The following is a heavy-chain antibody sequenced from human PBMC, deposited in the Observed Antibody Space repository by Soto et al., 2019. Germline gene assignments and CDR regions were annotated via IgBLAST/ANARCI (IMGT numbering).Heavy chain of an antibody. CDR2: IYYPGNT. Sequence: QVQLQESGPGLVKPSQTLSLTCTVSGASISGGDYYWTWINQPPGKGLEWIGSIYYPGNTYSNPSLESRLSLSVDPSNNQFALRLTSVTAPDTAIYYCARATYDSSTYYLDYWGQGTLVTVSS. J-gene: IGHJ4*02. CDR1: GASISGGDYY. CDR3: ARATYDSSTYYLDY. V-gene: IGHV4-30-4*01. D-gene: IGHD3-22*01.